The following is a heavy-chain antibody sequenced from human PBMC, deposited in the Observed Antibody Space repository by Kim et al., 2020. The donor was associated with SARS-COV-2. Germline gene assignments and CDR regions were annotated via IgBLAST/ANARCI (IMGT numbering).Heavy chain of an antibody. D-gene: IGHD7-27*01. J-gene: IGHJ4*02. CDR3: AMREKRDLFTGDWGFFDY. CDR1: GDSMSADY. CDR2: VYFRGTT. Sequence: SETLSLTCTVSGDSMSADYWNWIRQSPGKGLEWIGYVYFRGTTSYNPSLKSRVTISIDTSKSQFSLKLNSVTAADTAVYYCAMREKRDLFTGDWGFFDYWGQGSLGTVSS. V-gene: IGHV4-59*08.